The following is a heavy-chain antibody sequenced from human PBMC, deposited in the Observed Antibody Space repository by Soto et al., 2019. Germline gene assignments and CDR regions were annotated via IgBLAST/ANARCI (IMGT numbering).Heavy chain of an antibody. J-gene: IGHJ6*02. Sequence: ASVKVSCKASGYTSTSYDINWVRQATGQGLEWMGWMNPNSGNTGYAQKFQGRVTMTRNTSISTAYMELSSLRSEDTAVYYCARGYSYGPKENYYYGMDVWGQGTTVTVSS. V-gene: IGHV1-8*01. D-gene: IGHD5-18*01. CDR2: MNPNSGNT. CDR3: ARGYSYGPKENYYYGMDV. CDR1: GYTSTSYD.